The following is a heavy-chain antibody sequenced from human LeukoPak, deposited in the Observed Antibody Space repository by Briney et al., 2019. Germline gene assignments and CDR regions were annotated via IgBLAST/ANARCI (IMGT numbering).Heavy chain of an antibody. D-gene: IGHD3-16*01. Sequence: GASVKVSCKPSGYTFTDLYIHWVRQAPGQGLEYMGRINTHNGGTVYALQFQGRLSMTRDTSISTAYMELQSLRSEDTAVYYCARDHDYEGLKGNYWGRGTMVTVSS. CDR3: ARDHDYEGLKGNY. CDR1: GYTFTDLY. J-gene: IGHJ4*02. CDR2: INTHNGGT. V-gene: IGHV1-2*06.